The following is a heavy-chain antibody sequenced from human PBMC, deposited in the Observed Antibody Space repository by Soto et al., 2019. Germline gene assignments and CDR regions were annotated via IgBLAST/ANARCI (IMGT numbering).Heavy chain of an antibody. Sequence: SETLSLTCAVSGGSISSGGYYWSWIRQPPGKGLEWIGYVYYTGTTNYNPSPKSRVTISVDTSKNQFSLKVSSLTAADTAVYYFARGKQRLRATRSARFAPWGQGPLVT. CDR2: VYYTGTT. J-gene: IGHJ5*02. CDR3: ARGKQRLRATRSARFAP. D-gene: IGHD1-26*01. CDR1: GGSISSGGYY. V-gene: IGHV4-61*08.